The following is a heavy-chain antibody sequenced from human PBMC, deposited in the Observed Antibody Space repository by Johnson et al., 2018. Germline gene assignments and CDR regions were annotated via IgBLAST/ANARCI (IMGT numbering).Heavy chain of an antibody. CDR3: AKVPAEQLGVVTASRAHYYYYMDV. CDR1: GFTFDNYG. Sequence: VQLQESGGGLVQPGGSLRLSCGASGFTFDNYGMSWVRQAPGKGLEWVSGISGSGGTTYYANSVKGRFTISRDNSKNTLNLQIKSLRAEDTAVYYCAKVPAEQLGVVTASRAHYYYYMDVWGKGTTVTVSS. CDR2: ISGSGGTT. D-gene: IGHD2-21*02. V-gene: IGHV3-23*01. J-gene: IGHJ6*03.